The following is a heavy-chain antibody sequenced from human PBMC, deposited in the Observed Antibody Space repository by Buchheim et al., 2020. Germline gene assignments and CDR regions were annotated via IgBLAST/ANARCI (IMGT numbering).Heavy chain of an antibody. V-gene: IGHV3-49*04. CDR2: IRSKAYGGTT. J-gene: IGHJ6*02. CDR1: GFTFGDYA. CDR3: TREKGPYYDFWSGYQGDHYYYYGMDV. Sequence: EVQLVESGGGLVQPGRSLRLSCTASGFTFGDYAMSWVRQAPGKGLEWGKGLEWVGFIRSKAYGGTTEYAASVKGRFTISRDDSKSIAYLQMNSLKTEDTAVYYCTREKGPYYDFWSGYQGDHYYYYGMDVWGQGTT. D-gene: IGHD3-3*01.